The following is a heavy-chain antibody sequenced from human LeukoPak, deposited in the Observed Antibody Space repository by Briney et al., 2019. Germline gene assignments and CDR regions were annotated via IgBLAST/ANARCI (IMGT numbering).Heavy chain of an antibody. V-gene: IGHV4-59*08. CDR1: RGSISSSS. D-gene: IGHD5-18*01. CDR3: ARRGYSNWFDP. CDR2: IYYSGST. J-gene: IGHJ5*02. Sequence: SETLSLTCTVSRGSISSSSWSWIRQPPGKGLEWIGHIYYSGSTNYNPSLKSRVTISVDTSKNQFSLKLSSVTAADTAVYYCARRGYSNWFDPWGQGTLVTVSS.